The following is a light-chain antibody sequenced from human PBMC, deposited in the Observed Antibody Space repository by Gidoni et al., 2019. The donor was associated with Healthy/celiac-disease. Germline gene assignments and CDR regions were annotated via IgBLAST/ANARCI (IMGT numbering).Light chain of an antibody. CDR2: DVS. V-gene: IGLV2-14*03. CDR1: SGDVGGYNY. Sequence: QSALTQPASVSGSPGQSITIACTGTSGDVGGYNYVSWYQHHPGQAPKLMIYDVSNRPSGVSNRFSGSKSGNTASLTISGLQAEDEADYYCSSDTSSSTVVFGGGTKLTVL. J-gene: IGLJ2*01. CDR3: SSDTSSSTVV.